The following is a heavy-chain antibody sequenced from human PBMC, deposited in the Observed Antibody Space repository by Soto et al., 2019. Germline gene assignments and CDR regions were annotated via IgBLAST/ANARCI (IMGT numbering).Heavy chain of an antibody. J-gene: IGHJ4*02. Sequence: PGESLKISCKGSGYSFTSYWIGWVRQMPGKGLEWMGIIYPGDSDTRYSPSFQGQVTISADKSISTAYLQWSSLKASDTAMYYCARLWGHCSSTSCYTPFDYWGQGTLVTAPQ. CDR1: GYSFTSYW. D-gene: IGHD2-2*02. V-gene: IGHV5-51*01. CDR3: ARLWGHCSSTSCYTPFDY. CDR2: IYPGDSDT.